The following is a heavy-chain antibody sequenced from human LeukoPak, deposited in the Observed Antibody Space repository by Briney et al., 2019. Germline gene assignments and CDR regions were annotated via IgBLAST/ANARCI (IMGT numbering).Heavy chain of an antibody. CDR3: ARHEGTSGWPFDY. CDR2: IYYSGST. J-gene: IGHJ4*02. V-gene: IGHV4-39*01. Sequence: SETLSLTCTVSGGSVSSSSYYWGWIRQPPGKGLEWIGNIYYSGSTDCNPSLKSRVTISVDTSKNQFSLKLTSVTAADTAVYDCARHEGTSGWPFDYWGQGTLVTVSS. CDR1: GGSVSSSSYY. D-gene: IGHD6-19*01.